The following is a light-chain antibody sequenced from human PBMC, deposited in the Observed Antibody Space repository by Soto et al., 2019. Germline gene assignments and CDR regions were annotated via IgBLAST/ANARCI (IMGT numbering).Light chain of an antibody. CDR1: VLAKKY. Sequence: SYELTQPSSVSVSPGQTARITCSGDVLAKKYARWFQQKPGQAPVLVIYKDSERPSGIPERFSGSSSGTTVTLTISGAQVEDEADYYCYSAADNNVVFGGGTKVNVL. CDR3: YSAADNNVV. V-gene: IGLV3-27*01. CDR2: KDS. J-gene: IGLJ2*01.